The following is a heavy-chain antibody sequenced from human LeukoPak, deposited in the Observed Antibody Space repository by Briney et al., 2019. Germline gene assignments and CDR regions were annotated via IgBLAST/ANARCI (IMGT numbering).Heavy chain of an antibody. J-gene: IGHJ4*02. CDR3: AKSLGEWFGELPSVGFDY. V-gene: IGHV3-30*18. Sequence: GGSLRLSCAASGFTFSNYAMIWVRQAPGKGLEWVAVISDDGSNKYYADSVKGRFTISRDNSKNTLYLQMNSLRAEDTAVYYCAKSLGEWFGELPSVGFDYWGQGTLVTVSS. CDR2: ISDDGSNK. CDR1: GFTFSNYA. D-gene: IGHD3-10*01.